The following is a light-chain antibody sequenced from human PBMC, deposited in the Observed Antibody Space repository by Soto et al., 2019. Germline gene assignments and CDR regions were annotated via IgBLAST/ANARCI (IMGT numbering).Light chain of an antibody. CDR1: QSVSSN. J-gene: IGKJ1*01. CDR2: GAF. Sequence: EILMTQSPVTLSVSPGERATLSCRASQSVSSNLAWYQQKPGQAPSLLIYGAFTRATGIPARFSGTGSGTEFTLTISSLQYEDFELYYCQQYNDWPLTFGQGTKVDIK. CDR3: QQYNDWPLT. V-gene: IGKV3-15*01.